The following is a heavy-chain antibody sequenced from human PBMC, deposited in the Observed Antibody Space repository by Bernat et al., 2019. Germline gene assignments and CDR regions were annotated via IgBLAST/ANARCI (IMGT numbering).Heavy chain of an antibody. D-gene: IGHD1-26*01. CDR1: GFTFSSYA. J-gene: IGHJ3*02. CDR3: AKGMTVGDSGDDAFHI. Sequence: EVQVVESGGGLVQPGGSLRLSCAASGFTFSSYAMTWVRQAPGKGLEWVSSISGNGRRTYYADSVKGRFTISRDNSKNTLYLQINGLRAEDTAVHYCAKGMTVGDSGDDAFHIWGQGTVVTVSS. CDR2: ISGNGRRT. V-gene: IGHV3-23*04.